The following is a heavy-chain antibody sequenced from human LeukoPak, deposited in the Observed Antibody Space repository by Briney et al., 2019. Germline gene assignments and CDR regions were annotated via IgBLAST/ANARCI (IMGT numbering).Heavy chain of an antibody. CDR2: IYYSGST. D-gene: IGHD6-19*01. V-gene: IGHV4-59*01. CDR1: GGSISSYY. CDR3: AHLKGVAGSPLGWFDP. J-gene: IGHJ5*02. Sequence: SETLSLTCTVSGGSISSYYWSWIRQPPGKGLEWIGYIYYSGSTNYNPSLKSRVTISVDTSKNQFSLKLSSVTAADTAVYYCAHLKGVAGSPLGWFDPWGQGTLVTVSS.